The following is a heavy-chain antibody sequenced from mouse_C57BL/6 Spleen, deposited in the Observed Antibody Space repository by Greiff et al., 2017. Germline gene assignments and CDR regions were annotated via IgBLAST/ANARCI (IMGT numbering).Heavy chain of an antibody. J-gene: IGHJ3*01. CDR3: TREGYGSSDAAY. V-gene: IGHV5-9-1*02. CDR1: GFTFSSYA. CDR2: ISSGGDYI. D-gene: IGHD1-1*01. Sequence: EVKLMESGEGLVKPGGSLKLSCAASGFTFSSYAMSWVRQTPEKRLEWVAYISSGGDYIYYADTVKGRFTISRDNARNTLYLQMSSLKSEDTAMYYCTREGYGSSDAAYWGQGTLVTVSA.